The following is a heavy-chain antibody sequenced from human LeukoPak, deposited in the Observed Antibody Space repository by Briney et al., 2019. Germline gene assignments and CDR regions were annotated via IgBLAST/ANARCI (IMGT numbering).Heavy chain of an antibody. CDR2: IYASGSA. CDR1: GDSISSYY. J-gene: IGHJ4*02. D-gene: IGHD3-22*01. CDR3: ARDRSRYDSSGYYFDS. V-gene: IGHV4-4*07. Sequence: SETLSLTCAVSGDSISSYYWSWIRQPAGKGLEWIGRIYASGSANYNPSLKSRATMSLDTSKNQFSLKLGSVTAADTAVYYCARDRSRYDSSGYYFDSWGQGTLVTVSS.